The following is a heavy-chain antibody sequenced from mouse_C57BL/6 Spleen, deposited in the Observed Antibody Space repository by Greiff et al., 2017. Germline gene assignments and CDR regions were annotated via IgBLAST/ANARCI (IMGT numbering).Heavy chain of an antibody. CDR3: ARSLITTVVADWYFDV. CDR1: GYTFTDYY. Sequence: QVQLQQSGAELVRPGASVKLSCKASGYTFTDYYINWVKQRPGQGLEWIARIYPGSGNTYYNEKFKGKATLTAEKSSSTAYMQLSSLTSEDSAVYFCARSLITTVVADWYFDVWRTGTTVTVSS. CDR2: IYPGSGNT. J-gene: IGHJ1*03. D-gene: IGHD1-1*01. V-gene: IGHV1-76*01.